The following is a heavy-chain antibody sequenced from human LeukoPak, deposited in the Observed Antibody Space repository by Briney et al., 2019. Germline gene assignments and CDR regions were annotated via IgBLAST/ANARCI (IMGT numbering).Heavy chain of an antibody. V-gene: IGHV3-11*01. D-gene: IGHD3-22*01. Sequence: GGSLRLSCAASGFTFSDYYMSWIRQAPGKGLEWVSYISSRGSTIYYADSVKGRFTISRDNAKNSLYLQMNSLRAEDTAVYYCARGAYYDSRNYYYYYMDVWGKGTTVTVSS. J-gene: IGHJ6*03. CDR3: ARGAYYDSRNYYYYYMDV. CDR1: GFTFSDYY. CDR2: ISSRGSTI.